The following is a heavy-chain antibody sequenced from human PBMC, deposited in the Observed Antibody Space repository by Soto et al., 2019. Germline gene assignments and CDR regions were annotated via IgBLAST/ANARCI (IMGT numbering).Heavy chain of an antibody. D-gene: IGHD3-22*01. J-gene: IGHJ3*02. CDR2: ISSSSSTI. CDR1: GFTFSNYD. V-gene: IGHV3-48*02. Sequence: VQLVESGGGLVQPGGSLRLSCAASGFTFSNYDMNWVRQAPGKGLEWVSYISSSSSTIYYADSVKGRFTISRDNAKNSLYLQMNSLRDEDTAMFYCARDSPGYYDRSGYYYKSVTFDIWGQGTMVTVSS. CDR3: ARDSPGYYDRSGYYYKSVTFDI.